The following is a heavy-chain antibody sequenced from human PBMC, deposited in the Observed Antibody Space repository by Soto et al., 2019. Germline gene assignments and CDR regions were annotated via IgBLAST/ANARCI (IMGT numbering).Heavy chain of an antibody. D-gene: IGHD6-13*01. CDR1: GGSISSYY. V-gene: IGHV4-59*01. CDR3: ARLPRYSSSRGYFDY. J-gene: IGHJ4*02. Sequence: PSETLSLTCTVSGGSISSYYWSWIRQPPGKGLEWIGYIYYSGSTNYNPSLKSRVTISVDTSKNQFSLKLSSVTAADTAVYYCARLPRYSSSRGYFDYWGQGTQVTVSS. CDR2: IYYSGST.